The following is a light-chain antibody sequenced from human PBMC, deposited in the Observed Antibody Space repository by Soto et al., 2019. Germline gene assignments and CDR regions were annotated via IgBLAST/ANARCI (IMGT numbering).Light chain of an antibody. V-gene: IGKV3-20*01. CDR2: GVS. CDR3: QQYDTSPMT. CDR1: QSVSSNY. J-gene: IGKJ1*01. Sequence: EIVLTQSPGTLSLSPGERATLSCRASQSVSSNYLAWHQQKPGQAPRLLVSGVSTRATGIPDRFGGSGSGTDFTLTISRLEPEDFAVYYCQQYDTSPMTFGQGTKVEI.